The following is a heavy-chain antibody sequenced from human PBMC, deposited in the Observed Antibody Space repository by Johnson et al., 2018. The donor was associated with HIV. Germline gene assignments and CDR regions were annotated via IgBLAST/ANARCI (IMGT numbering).Heavy chain of an antibody. Sequence: VQLVESGGALVQPGGSLRLSCAASGFTFDNYDMHWVRQATGKGLEWVSSIGTIGDKYYPDSVKGRFTISRENAKNSLYLQMVSLRAEDMAGYYCASEVSVVPAVEGTSDAFDIWGQGTMVTVSS. CDR3: ASEVSVVPAVEGTSDAFDI. CDR1: GFTFDNYD. CDR2: IGTIGDK. J-gene: IGHJ3*02. D-gene: IGHD2-2*01. V-gene: IGHV3-13*01.